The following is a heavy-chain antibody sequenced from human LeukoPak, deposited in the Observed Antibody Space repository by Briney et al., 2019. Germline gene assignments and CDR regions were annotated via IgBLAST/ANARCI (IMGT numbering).Heavy chain of an antibody. D-gene: IGHD6-19*01. Sequence: KTSETLSLTCTVSGGSISSYYWSWIRQPPGKGLEWIGHIYISGSTNYNPSLKSRVTMSVDRSKNQFSLNLNSVTAADTAVYYCASSLGYSSGRGGYWGQGTLVTVSS. CDR2: IYISGST. CDR3: ASSLGYSSGRGGY. J-gene: IGHJ4*02. CDR1: GGSISSYY. V-gene: IGHV4-4*07.